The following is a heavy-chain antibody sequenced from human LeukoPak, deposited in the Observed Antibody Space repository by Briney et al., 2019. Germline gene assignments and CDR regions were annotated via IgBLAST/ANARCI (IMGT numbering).Heavy chain of an antibody. Sequence: TSQTLSLTCTVSGGSISSGDYSWSWIRQPPGKGLEWIGYIYYSGSTYYNPSLNSRVTISVDTSKNQFSLKLSSVTAADTAVYYCARVVDYASPGFDYWGQGTLVTVSS. J-gene: IGHJ4*02. CDR2: IYYSGST. V-gene: IGHV4-30-4*08. CDR1: GGSISSGDYS. CDR3: ARVVDYASPGFDY. D-gene: IGHD2-2*01.